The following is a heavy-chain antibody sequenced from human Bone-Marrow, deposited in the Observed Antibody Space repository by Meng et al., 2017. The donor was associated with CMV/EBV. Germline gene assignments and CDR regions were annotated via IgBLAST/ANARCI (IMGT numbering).Heavy chain of an antibody. Sequence: SLKISCAASGFTFDDYAMHWVRQAPGKGLEWVSGISWNSGSIGYADSVKGRFTISRDNAKNSLYLQMNSLRAEDTALYYCANGGKGWNYGLCFDYWGQGTLVTVSS. CDR1: GFTFDDYA. V-gene: IGHV3-9*01. D-gene: IGHD1-7*01. J-gene: IGHJ4*02. CDR3: ANGGKGWNYGLCFDY. CDR2: ISWNSGSI.